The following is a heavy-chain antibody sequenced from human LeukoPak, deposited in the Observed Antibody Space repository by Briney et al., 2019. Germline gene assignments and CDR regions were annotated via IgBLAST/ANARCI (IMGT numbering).Heavy chain of an antibody. CDR1: GFTFSRYA. V-gene: IGHV3-30-3*01. CDR3: ARDRWFGELPDDFDY. D-gene: IGHD3-10*01. CDR2: ISYDGSNK. Sequence: PGRSLRLSCAASGFTFSRYAMHWVRQAPGKGLEWVAIISYDGSNKFYADSVKGRFTISRDNSKNALYLQMNSLRAEDTAVYYCARDRWFGELPDDFDYWGQGTLVTIP. J-gene: IGHJ4*02.